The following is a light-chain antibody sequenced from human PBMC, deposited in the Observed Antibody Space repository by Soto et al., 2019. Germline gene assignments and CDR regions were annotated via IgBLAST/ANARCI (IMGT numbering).Light chain of an antibody. Sequence: DIQVTPSPSSLSASVLYIVTISFRSSQSISGYLNWYQQKPGKAPNLLIFDASSLQSGVPSRFSGRGSGAEYTLTISSLQPEDFATYFCQHSYSNFPINFGQGTRLEIK. CDR2: DAS. CDR3: QHSYSNFPIN. V-gene: IGKV1-39*01. J-gene: IGKJ5*01. CDR1: QSISGY.